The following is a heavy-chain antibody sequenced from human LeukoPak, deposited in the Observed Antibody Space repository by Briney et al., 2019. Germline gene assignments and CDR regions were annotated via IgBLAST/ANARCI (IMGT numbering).Heavy chain of an antibody. CDR2: IHPRRGDT. CDR3: ARDGGYGTGSYYRGCIDS. Sequence: GASVKVSCKTSGYSFTAFYIHWVRQAPGQGLEWMGWIHPRRGDTNYQGRVTMTRDTSINTAYLDLSSLRSDDTAVYYCARDGGYGTGSYYRGCIDSWGQGTPVTVSP. D-gene: IGHD3-10*01. CDR1: GYSFTAFY. J-gene: IGHJ4*02. V-gene: IGHV1-2*02.